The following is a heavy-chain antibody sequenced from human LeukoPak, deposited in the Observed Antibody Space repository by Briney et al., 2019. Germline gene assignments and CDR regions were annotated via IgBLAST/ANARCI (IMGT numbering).Heavy chain of an antibody. Sequence: GGSLRLSCAASGFTFSSYAMHWVRQAPGKGLEWVAVISYDGSNKYYADSVKGRFTISRDNAKNLLYMQMDSLRVEDTAVYYCARDFFHSSESRPFDYWGQGTLVTVSS. CDR1: GFTFSSYA. V-gene: IGHV3-30-3*01. CDR3: ARDFFHSSESRPFDY. CDR2: ISYDGSNK. D-gene: IGHD3-22*01. J-gene: IGHJ4*02.